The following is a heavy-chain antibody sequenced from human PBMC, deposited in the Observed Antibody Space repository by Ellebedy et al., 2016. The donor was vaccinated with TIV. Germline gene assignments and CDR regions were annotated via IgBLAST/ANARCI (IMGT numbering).Heavy chain of an antibody. J-gene: IGHJ4*02. CDR2: IWNDGSNK. V-gene: IGHV3-33*08. Sequence: GESLKISXAASGFTFADYAMNWVRQAPGEGLEWVAVIWNDGSNKYYADSVKGRFTISRDNSKNTLYLQMDSLRAEDTAVYYCARDWSRGDSGYFAFWGRGTLVTVSS. D-gene: IGHD2-21*02. CDR1: GFTFADYA. CDR3: ARDWSRGDSGYFAF.